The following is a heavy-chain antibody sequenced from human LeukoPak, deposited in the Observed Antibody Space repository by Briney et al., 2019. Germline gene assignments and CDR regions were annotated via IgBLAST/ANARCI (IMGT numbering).Heavy chain of an antibody. D-gene: IGHD6-19*01. CDR2: ISWDSGSI. CDR1: GFTFDDYA. Sequence: PGGSLRLSCAASGFTFDDYAMHWVRQAPGKGLVWVSGISWDSGSIGYADSVKGRFTISRDNAKNSLYLQMNSLRPEDTALYYCASYGSGWPFDSWGQGTPVTVSS. CDR3: ASYGSGWPFDS. J-gene: IGHJ4*02. V-gene: IGHV3-9*01.